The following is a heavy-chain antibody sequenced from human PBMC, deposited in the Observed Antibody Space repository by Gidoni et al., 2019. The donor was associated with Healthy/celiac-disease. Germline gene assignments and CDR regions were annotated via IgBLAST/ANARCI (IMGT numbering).Heavy chain of an antibody. CDR3: ARGKRITMVRGRGSHAFDI. CDR1: GGSFSGYY. CDR2: INHSGST. D-gene: IGHD3-10*01. J-gene: IGHJ3*02. V-gene: IGHV4-34*01. Sequence: QVQLQQWGAGLLKPSETLSLTCAVYGGSFSGYYWSWTRQPPGKGLEWIGEINHSGSTNYNPSLKSRVTISVDTSKNQFSLKLSSVTAADTAVYYCARGKRITMVRGRGSHAFDIWGQGTMVTVSS.